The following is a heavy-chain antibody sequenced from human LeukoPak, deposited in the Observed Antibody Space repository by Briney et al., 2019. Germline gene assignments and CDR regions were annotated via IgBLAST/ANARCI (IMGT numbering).Heavy chain of an antibody. D-gene: IGHD3-3*01. Sequence: GGSLRLSCAASGFTFSSYAMHWVRQAPGKGLEWVSSISDNGAGTFYADSVKGRFTISRDNSDKTLYLQMNSLRAEDTAVYYCAKRSLSGTWYFDLWGRGTLVIVSS. V-gene: IGHV3-23*01. J-gene: IGHJ2*01. CDR2: ISDNGAGT. CDR3: AKRSLSGTWYFDL. CDR1: GFTFSSYA.